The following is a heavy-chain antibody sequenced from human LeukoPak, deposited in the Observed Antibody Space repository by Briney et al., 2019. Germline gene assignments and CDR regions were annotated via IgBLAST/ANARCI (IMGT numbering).Heavy chain of an antibody. J-gene: IGHJ6*02. CDR2: ISGSGGTT. CDR3: AKDRDTAMVNGNYYYGMDV. Sequence: GGSLRLSCAASGFTFSSYAMSWVRQAPGKGLEWVSAISGSGGTTYYADSVKGRFTISRDNSKNSLYLQMNSLRAEDTALYYCAKDRDTAMVNGNYYYGMDVWGQGTMVTVSS. CDR1: GFTFSSYA. D-gene: IGHD5-18*01. V-gene: IGHV3-23*01.